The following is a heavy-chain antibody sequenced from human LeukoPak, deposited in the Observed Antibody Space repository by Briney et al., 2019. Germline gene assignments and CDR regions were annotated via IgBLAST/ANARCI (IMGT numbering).Heavy chain of an antibody. V-gene: IGHV3-30*04. CDR3: ARRHSSSWYHGAFDI. Sequence: GGSLRLSCAASGFTFSSYAMHWVRQAPGKGLEWVAVISYDGSNKYYADSVKGRFTISRDNSKNTLYLQMNSLRAEDTAVYYCARRHSSSWYHGAFDIWGQGTMVTVSS. D-gene: IGHD6-13*01. CDR1: GFTFSSYA. J-gene: IGHJ3*02. CDR2: ISYDGSNK.